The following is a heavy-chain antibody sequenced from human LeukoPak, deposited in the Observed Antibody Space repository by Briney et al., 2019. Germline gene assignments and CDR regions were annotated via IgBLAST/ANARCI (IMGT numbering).Heavy chain of an antibody. V-gene: IGHV3-9*01. J-gene: IGHJ3*02. CDR3: ARYGNGEWLAHYSFDM. CDR2: ISWNSGSI. CDR1: GFTFDDYA. Sequence: GGSLRLSCAASGFTFDDYAMHWVRQAPGKGLEWVSGISWNSGSICYADSVKGRFTISRDNADNSLYLQMNSLKVEDTAVYYCARYGNGEWLAHYSFDMWGQGTMVTVSS. D-gene: IGHD6-19*01.